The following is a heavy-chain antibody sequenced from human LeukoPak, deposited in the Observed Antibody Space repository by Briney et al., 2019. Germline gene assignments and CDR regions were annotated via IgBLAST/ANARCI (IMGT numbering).Heavy chain of an antibody. V-gene: IGHV1-69*04. CDR2: IIPILGIA. Sequence: ASVKVSCKASGGTFSSYAISWVRQAPGQGLEWMGRIIPILGIANYAQKFQGRVTITADKSTSTAYMELSSLRSEDTAVYYCARGGASTRLYYFDYWGQGTLVTVSS. CDR3: ARGGASTRLYYFDY. CDR1: GGTFSSYA. D-gene: IGHD3-16*01. J-gene: IGHJ4*02.